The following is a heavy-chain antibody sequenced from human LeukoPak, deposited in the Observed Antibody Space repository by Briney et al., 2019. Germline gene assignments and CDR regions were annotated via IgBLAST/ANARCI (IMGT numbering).Heavy chain of an antibody. D-gene: IGHD3-10*01. V-gene: IGHV1-18*01. CDR1: GYTFTSYG. Sequence: GASVKVSCKASGYTFTSYGISWVRQAPGQGLEWMGWISAYNGNTNYAQKLQGRVTMTTDTSTSTAYMELRSLRSDDTAVYYCARGGDGSGSYYNWPYYYYYMDVWGKGTTVTISS. CDR3: ARGGDGSGSYYNWPYYYYYMDV. CDR2: ISAYNGNT. J-gene: IGHJ6*03.